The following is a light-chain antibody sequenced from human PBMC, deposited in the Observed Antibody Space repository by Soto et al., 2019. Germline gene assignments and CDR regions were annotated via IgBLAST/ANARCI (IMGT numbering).Light chain of an antibody. CDR1: QTINEW. J-gene: IGKJ2*03. V-gene: IGKV1-5*03. Sequence: DIQMTQSPSTLSASVGERVTITCRASQTINEWLAWYQQKIGKAPKVLIYQASTLASAVPSRFSGSGSGTTFTLTVSSLQPDDSAPYYCQHYNSYPYSFGHGTKLAI. CDR3: QHYNSYPYS. CDR2: QAS.